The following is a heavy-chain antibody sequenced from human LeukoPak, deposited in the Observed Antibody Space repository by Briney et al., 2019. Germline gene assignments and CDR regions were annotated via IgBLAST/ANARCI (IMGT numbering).Heavy chain of an antibody. Sequence: GASLKISCKGSGSCFTSYWIGWGRPLPGKGLEWMGIIYPGDSDTRYSPSFQGQVTISADKSISTAYLQWSSLKASDTAMYYCATMDCSGGSCLAFDPWGQGTLVTVSS. CDR2: IYPGDSDT. CDR3: ATMDCSGGSCLAFDP. CDR1: GSCFTSYW. J-gene: IGHJ5*02. D-gene: IGHD2-15*01. V-gene: IGHV5-51*01.